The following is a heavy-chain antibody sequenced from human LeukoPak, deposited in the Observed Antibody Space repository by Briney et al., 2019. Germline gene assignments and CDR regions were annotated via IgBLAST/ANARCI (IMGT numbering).Heavy chain of an antibody. Sequence: GGSLRLSCAASGFTFSSYGMHWVRQAPGKGLEWVAVIWYDGSNKYYADSVKGRFTISRDNSKNTLYLQMNSLRAEDTAVYCCARDIAADCSRYYYYGMDVWGQGTTVTVSS. CDR3: ARDIAADCSRYYYYGMDV. CDR1: GFTFSSYG. D-gene: IGHD6-13*01. CDR2: IWYDGSNK. J-gene: IGHJ6*02. V-gene: IGHV3-33*01.